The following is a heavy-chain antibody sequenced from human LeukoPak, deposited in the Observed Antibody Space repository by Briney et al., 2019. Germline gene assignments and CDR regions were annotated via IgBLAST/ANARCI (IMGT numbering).Heavy chain of an antibody. J-gene: IGHJ3*02. Sequence: SQTFSLTCAISGDSVSSNNAAWNWIRQSPSRGLEWLGRTYYRSKWYNDYAVSMESRITFNPDTSKNHFSLQLNSVTPEDTAVYYCARDPLTNDAFDIWGQGTMVTVSS. V-gene: IGHV6-1*01. D-gene: IGHD1-1*01. CDR2: TYYRSKWYN. CDR1: GDSVSSNNAA. CDR3: ARDPLTNDAFDI.